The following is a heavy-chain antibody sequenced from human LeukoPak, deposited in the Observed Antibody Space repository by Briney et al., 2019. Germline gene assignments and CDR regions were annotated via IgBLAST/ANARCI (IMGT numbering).Heavy chain of an antibody. J-gene: IGHJ6*03. V-gene: IGHV1-3*04. CDR3: ARGGDTTSYYYYYYMDV. D-gene: IGHD1-26*01. CDR2: INTGNGNT. Sequence: ASVKVSCKASGYTFTNYAMHWVRQAPGQRLEWMGWINTGNGNTKYSQEFQGRVTITRDTSANTAYMELSRLRSDDTAVYYCARGGDTTSYYYYYYMDVWGKGTTVTISS. CDR1: GYTFTNYA.